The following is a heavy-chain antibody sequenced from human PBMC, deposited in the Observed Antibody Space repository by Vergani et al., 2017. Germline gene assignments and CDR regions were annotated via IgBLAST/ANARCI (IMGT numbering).Heavy chain of an antibody. CDR3: AKDRFDNSGDY. V-gene: IGHV3-30*18. Sequence: QEQLVESGGGVVQPGRSLRLSCAASGFTFSSYGMHWVRPAPGKGLEWVALISYDGSNKYYADSVKGRFTISRDNSKNTLYLQMNSLRAEDTAVYYCAKDRFDNSGDYWGQGTLVTVSS. CDR1: GFTFSSYG. CDR2: ISYDGSNK. J-gene: IGHJ4*02. D-gene: IGHD7-27*01.